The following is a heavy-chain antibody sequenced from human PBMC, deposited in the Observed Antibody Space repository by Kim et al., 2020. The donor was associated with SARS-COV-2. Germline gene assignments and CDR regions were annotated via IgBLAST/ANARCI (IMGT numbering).Heavy chain of an antibody. V-gene: IGHV3-30*18. D-gene: IGHD2-21*02. CDR3: ANVIGEGTFDY. J-gene: IGHJ4*02. Sequence: GGSLRLSCAASGFTFSSYGMHWVRQAPGKGLEWVAVISYDGSNKYYADSVKGRFTISRDNSKNTLYLQMNSLRAEDTAVYYCANVIGEGTFDYWGQGTLVTVSS. CDR2: ISYDGSNK. CDR1: GFTFSSYG.